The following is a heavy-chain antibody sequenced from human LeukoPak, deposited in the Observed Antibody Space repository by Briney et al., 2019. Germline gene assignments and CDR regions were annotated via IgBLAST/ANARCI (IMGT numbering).Heavy chain of an antibody. CDR1: GFTFDDYG. D-gene: IGHD2-8*01. J-gene: IGHJ6*02. Sequence: GGSLRLSCAAAGFTFDDYGMIWGRQAPGKGLEWVSGINWNGGSTGYADSVKGRFTISRDNAKNSLYLQMNSLRAEDTALYYCARDNAYYYGMDVWGQGTTVTVSS. CDR3: ARDNAYYYGMDV. V-gene: IGHV3-20*04. CDR2: INWNGGST.